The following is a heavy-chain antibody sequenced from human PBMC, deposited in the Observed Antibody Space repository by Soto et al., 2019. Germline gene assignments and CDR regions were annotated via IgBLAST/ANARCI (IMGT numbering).Heavy chain of an antibody. CDR1: GGSISSYY. J-gene: IGHJ6*02. V-gene: IGHV4-59*08. D-gene: IGHD2-15*01. Sequence: QVHLQESGPGLVKPSETLSLTCTVSGGSISSYYWTWIRQPPGKRLEWIGYIHYSGSTNYSPSLKSRVTISVDTSKKQFSLKLSSVTDADTAVYYCARRIVILAADYGMDVWGQGTTVTVSS. CDR3: ARRIVILAADYGMDV. CDR2: IHYSGST.